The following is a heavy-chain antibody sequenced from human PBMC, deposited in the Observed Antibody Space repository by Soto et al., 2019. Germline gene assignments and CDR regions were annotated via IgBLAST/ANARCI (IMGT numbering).Heavy chain of an antibody. CDR3: ARSGGSLDY. CDR1: VGSFSGYY. Sequence: ETLSLNGAVYVGSFSGYYWSWIRQPPGKGLEWIGEINHSGSTNYNPSLKSRVTISVDTSKNQFSLKLNSVTAADTAVYYCARSGGSLDYWGKGTLVTVSS. CDR2: INHSGST. V-gene: IGHV4-34*01. J-gene: IGHJ4*02. D-gene: IGHD2-15*01.